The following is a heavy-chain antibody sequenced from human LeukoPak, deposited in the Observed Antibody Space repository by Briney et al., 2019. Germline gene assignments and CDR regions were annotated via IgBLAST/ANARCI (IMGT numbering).Heavy chain of an antibody. CDR1: GYPFTGYY. CDR3: ARDSITGVPWGYNWFDP. J-gene: IGHJ5*02. D-gene: IGHD1-20*01. V-gene: IGHV1-2*02. Sequence: ASVKVSCTASGYPFTGYYMHWVRQAPGQGLEWMGWINPNSGGTNYAQKFQGRVTMTRDTSISTAYMELSRLRSDDTAVYYCARDSITGVPWGYNWFDPWGQGTLVTVSS. CDR2: INPNSGGT.